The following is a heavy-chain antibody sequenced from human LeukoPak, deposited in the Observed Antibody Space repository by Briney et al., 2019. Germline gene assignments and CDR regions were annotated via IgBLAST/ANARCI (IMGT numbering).Heavy chain of an antibody. CDR3: VRYDFWTGFSFDQ. Sequence: GGSLRLSCTVSGFIFSSKWMSWVRQAPGKGLEWVANIDQHGNEKYYADSLRGRFTISRDNAKNSVYLVMNGLRAEDTAVYYCVRYDFWTGFSFDQWGQGTLVTVSS. J-gene: IGHJ4*02. CDR1: GFIFSSKW. CDR2: IDQHGNEK. V-gene: IGHV3-7*01. D-gene: IGHD3-3*01.